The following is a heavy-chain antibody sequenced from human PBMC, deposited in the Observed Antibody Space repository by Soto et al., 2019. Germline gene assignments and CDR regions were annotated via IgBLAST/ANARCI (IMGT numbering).Heavy chain of an antibody. D-gene: IGHD3-10*01. CDR1: GGSISKYY. J-gene: IGHJ3*01. Sequence: QVQLQESGPGLVKPSETLSLTCTDSGGSISKYYWRWIRKPPGKGLEWIGYIQYSGSTNCKPNLKRRVTLSVDTSKNQNSLKLNSVTAADTAMYYCAIDTGHESNNNFEDVFDSWGQGTMVTVAS. V-gene: IGHV4-59*01. CDR3: AIDTGHESNNNFEDVFDS. CDR2: IQYSGST.